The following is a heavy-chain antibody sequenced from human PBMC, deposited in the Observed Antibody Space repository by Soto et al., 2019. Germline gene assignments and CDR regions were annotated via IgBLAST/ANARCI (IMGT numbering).Heavy chain of an antibody. CDR2: IKSEGSST. J-gene: IGHJ5*02. Sequence: GGSLRLSCAASGFTFSSYWMSWVRQAPGKGLEWVSNIKSEGSSTIYADSVKGRFTVSRDNAKNTLYLQMNSLRAEDTAVYYCVRDQSVAGPTTLFDPWGQGILVTVSS. V-gene: IGHV3-74*01. CDR1: GFTFSSYW. CDR3: VRDQSVAGPTTLFDP. D-gene: IGHD6-19*01.